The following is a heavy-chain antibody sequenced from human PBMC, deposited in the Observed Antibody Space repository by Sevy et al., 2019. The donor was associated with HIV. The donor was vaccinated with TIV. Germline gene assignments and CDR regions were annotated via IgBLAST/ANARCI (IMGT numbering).Heavy chain of an antibody. Sequence: ASVKVSCKASGYTFSSYGISWVRQAPGQGLEWMGWISNYNSNRKSAQKFQDRVIMTTDTSTSTAYLELTNLRKDDTAVYYCARGLSVVATRWVWFDPWGPGTLVTVSS. V-gene: IGHV1-18*01. J-gene: IGHJ5*02. CDR2: ISNYNSNR. CDR3: ARGLSVVATRWVWFDP. D-gene: IGHD5-12*01. CDR1: GYTFSSYG.